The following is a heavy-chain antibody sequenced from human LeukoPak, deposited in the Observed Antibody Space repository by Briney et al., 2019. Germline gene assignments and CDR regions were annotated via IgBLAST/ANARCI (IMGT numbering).Heavy chain of an antibody. CDR3: AILSQDYYDSSGYYPEDVDY. V-gene: IGHV3-21*01. Sequence: GGSLRLSCAASGFTFNRYNMNWVRQAPGKGLEWISSISSSSSYIYYADSVKGRFTISRDNAKNSLYLQMNSLRAEDTAVYYCAILSQDYYDSSGYYPEDVDYWGQGTLVTVSS. D-gene: IGHD3-22*01. CDR1: GFTFNRYN. CDR2: ISSSSSYI. J-gene: IGHJ4*02.